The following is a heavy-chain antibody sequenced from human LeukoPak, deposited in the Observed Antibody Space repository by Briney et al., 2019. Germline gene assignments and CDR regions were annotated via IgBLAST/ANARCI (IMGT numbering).Heavy chain of an antibody. CDR1: GFTFSSYA. J-gene: IGHJ6*02. Sequence: GGSLTLSCAASGFTFSSYAMHWVRQPPGKGLEYVSPISSNGGSTYYANSVKGRFTISRDNSKNTLYLQMGGLRAEDMVVYYCAREWDGGSDGYYYYGMDVWGQGTTVTVSS. D-gene: IGHD1-26*01. V-gene: IGHV3-64*01. CDR3: AREWDGGSDGYYYYGMDV. CDR2: ISSNGGST.